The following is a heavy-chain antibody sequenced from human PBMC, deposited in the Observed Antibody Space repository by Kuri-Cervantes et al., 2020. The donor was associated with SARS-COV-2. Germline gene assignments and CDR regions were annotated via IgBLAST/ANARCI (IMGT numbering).Heavy chain of an antibody. J-gene: IGHJ6*02. CDR3: ARGWFDFWSGYRADYYYGMDV. Sequence: GESLKISCAASGFTFSSYGMHLVRQAPGKGLEWVSYISSSSSTIYYADSVKGRFTISRDNAKNSLYLQMNSLRDEDTAVYYCARGWFDFWSGYRADYYYGMDVWGQGTTVTVSS. D-gene: IGHD3-3*01. CDR1: GFTFSSYG. V-gene: IGHV3-48*02. CDR2: ISSSSSTI.